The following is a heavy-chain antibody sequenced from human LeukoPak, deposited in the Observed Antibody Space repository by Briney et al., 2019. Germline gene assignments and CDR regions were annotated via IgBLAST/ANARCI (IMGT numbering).Heavy chain of an antibody. CDR1: GGSFSGYY. Sequence: SETLSLTCAVYGGSFSGYYWSWIRQPPGKGLEWIGEINHSGSTNYNPPLKSRVTVSVDTSKNQFSLKLSSVTAADTAVYYCARGGRGRVPAAHMDVWGKGTTVTVSS. D-gene: IGHD2-2*01. CDR2: INHSGST. CDR3: ARGGRGRVPAAHMDV. J-gene: IGHJ6*03. V-gene: IGHV4-34*01.